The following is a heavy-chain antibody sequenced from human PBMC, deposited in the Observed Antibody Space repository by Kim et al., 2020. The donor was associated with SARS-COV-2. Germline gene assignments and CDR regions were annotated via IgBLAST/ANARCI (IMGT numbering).Heavy chain of an antibody. V-gene: IGHV3-53*01. CDR1: GFTVSSNY. J-gene: IGHJ5*02. Sequence: GGSLRLSCAASGFTVSSNYMSWVRQAPGKGLEWVSVIYSGGSTYYADSVKGRFTISRDNSKNTLYLQMNSLRAEDTAVYYCASHCSGGSCYYFNWFDPWGQGTLVTVSS. CDR3: ASHCSGGSCYYFNWFDP. D-gene: IGHD2-15*01. CDR2: IYSGGST.